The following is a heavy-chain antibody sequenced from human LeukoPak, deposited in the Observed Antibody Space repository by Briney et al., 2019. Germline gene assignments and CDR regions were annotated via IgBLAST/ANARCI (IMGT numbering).Heavy chain of an antibody. Sequence: GGSLRLSCAASGFTFSSYGMHWVRQAPGKGLVWVSRINADGSTTSYADSVRGRFTISRDNAKNSLYLQMNSLKAEDTAVYYCAKPARTDYADYWGRGTLVTVSS. CDR1: GFTFSSYG. CDR3: AKPARTDYADY. V-gene: IGHV3-74*01. CDR2: INADGSTT. J-gene: IGHJ4*02. D-gene: IGHD1-14*01.